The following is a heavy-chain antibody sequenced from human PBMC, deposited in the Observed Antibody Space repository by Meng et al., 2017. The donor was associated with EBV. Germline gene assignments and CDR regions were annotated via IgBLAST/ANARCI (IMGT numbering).Heavy chain of an antibody. J-gene: IGHJ4*02. CDR3: ASESGRGFTPDY. CDR1: GGTFRSEA. CDR2: LIPMSGAP. Sequence: QVQLKQCGEEVKKPGSSGKVSCRTFGGTFRSEAVSWVRPAPGQGLGRSGGLIPMSGAPHYAQKFQDRVTIIADESTSTHSMELNNRRFEDTAMYYCASESGRGFTPDYWGQGTLVTVSS. V-gene: IGHV1-69*01. D-gene: IGHD3-10*01.